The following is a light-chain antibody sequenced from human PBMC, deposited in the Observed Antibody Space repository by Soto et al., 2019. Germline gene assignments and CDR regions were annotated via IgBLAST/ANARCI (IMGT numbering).Light chain of an antibody. CDR1: NSNIGSKT. CDR2: SSN. V-gene: IGLV1-44*01. CDR3: AAWDDSLSGVL. Sequence: QAVVTQPPSASGTPGQRVTISCSGSNSNIGSKTVHWYQQLPGTAPKVLIYSSNQRPSGVPDRFSGSKSGTSASLAISGLQSEHEAVYYCAAWDDSLSGVLFGGGTKVTVL. J-gene: IGLJ2*01.